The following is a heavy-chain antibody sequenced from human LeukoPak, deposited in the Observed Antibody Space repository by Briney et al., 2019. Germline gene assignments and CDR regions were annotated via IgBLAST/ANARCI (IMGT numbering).Heavy chain of an antibody. CDR2: ISSNGGST. V-gene: IGHV3-64D*09. CDR3: VRVIYDSSAYYYDY. D-gene: IGHD3-22*01. CDR1: EFTFSDYT. J-gene: IGHJ4*02. Sequence: GGSLRLSCSASEFTFSDYTMHWVRQAPGKGLQYVSAISSNGGSTYYADSLKARFTISRDNSKNTLYLEMSSLRVDDTAVYYCVRVIYDSSAYYYDYWGQGTLVTVSS.